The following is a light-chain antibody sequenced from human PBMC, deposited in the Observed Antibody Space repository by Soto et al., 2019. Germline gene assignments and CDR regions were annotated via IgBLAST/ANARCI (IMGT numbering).Light chain of an antibody. Sequence: IQLTQSPSSLSSSVVDIVTITCRASQDISSYLAWYQQKPGKAPNLLIYEASILQRGVPSRFSGSNSGTDFTLTISSLQAEDFATYYCQQTRSYPSTFGGGTKVDIK. J-gene: IGKJ4*01. CDR2: EAS. V-gene: IGKV1-9*01. CDR3: QQTRSYPST. CDR1: QDISSY.